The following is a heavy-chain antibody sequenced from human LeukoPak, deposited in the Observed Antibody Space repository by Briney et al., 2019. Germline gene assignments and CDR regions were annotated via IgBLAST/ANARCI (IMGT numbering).Heavy chain of an antibody. Sequence: GESLKISCKGSGYNFINYWIGWARQMPGKGLERMGIIYPGDSYTSYSPSFQGQVTISADKSLSTAYLQWSSLKASDTAIYFCAGGPSSGTYYFDYWGQGTLVTVSS. CDR2: IYPGDSYT. V-gene: IGHV5-51*01. CDR1: GYNFINYW. CDR3: AGGPSSGTYYFDY. D-gene: IGHD1/OR15-1a*01. J-gene: IGHJ4*02.